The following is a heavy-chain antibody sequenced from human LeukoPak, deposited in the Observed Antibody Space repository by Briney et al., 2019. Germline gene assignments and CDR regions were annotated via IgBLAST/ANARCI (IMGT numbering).Heavy chain of an antibody. Sequence: GASVKVSCTASGYTFTSYAMHWVRQAPGQRLEWMGWINAGNGNTKYSQKFQGRVTITRDTSASTAYMELSSLRSEDTAVYYCARVPRFLGYCSSTSCPLGYWGQGTLVTVSS. J-gene: IGHJ4*02. CDR2: INAGNGNT. CDR1: GYTFTSYA. D-gene: IGHD2-2*01. V-gene: IGHV1-3*01. CDR3: ARVPRFLGYCSSTSCPLGY.